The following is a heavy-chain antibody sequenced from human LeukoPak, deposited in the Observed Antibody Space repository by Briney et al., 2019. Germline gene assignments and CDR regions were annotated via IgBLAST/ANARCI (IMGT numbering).Heavy chain of an antibody. V-gene: IGHV3-23*01. D-gene: IGHD1-26*01. Sequence: RGSLRLSCAASGFTFSSYPLTWVRQAPGKGLEWVSAISTSGDTTYYADSVKGRFTISRDNSNNTLFLKMNSLRAEDAAVYYCAKNSGRAAQYYYYMDVWGKGTTVTVSS. CDR2: ISTSGDTT. CDR1: GFTFSSYP. CDR3: AKNSGRAAQYYYYMDV. J-gene: IGHJ6*03.